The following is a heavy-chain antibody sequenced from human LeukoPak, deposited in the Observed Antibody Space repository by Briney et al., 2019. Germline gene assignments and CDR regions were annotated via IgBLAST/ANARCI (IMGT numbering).Heavy chain of an antibody. J-gene: IGHJ4*02. Sequence: PGGSLRLSCAASGFTLSTYPMSWVRQAPGKGLEWVSGMSGSGGSTYYAYFVKGGFTISRDNSKNTLYLQMNTLRAEDTAIYYCAKDSLPSYGGYFDFWGQGTLVTVSS. CDR2: MSGSGGST. CDR3: AKDSLPSYGGYFDF. D-gene: IGHD3-16*01. V-gene: IGHV3-23*01. CDR1: GFTLSTYP.